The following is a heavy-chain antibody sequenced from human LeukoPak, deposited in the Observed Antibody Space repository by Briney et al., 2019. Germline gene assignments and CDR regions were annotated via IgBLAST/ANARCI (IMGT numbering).Heavy chain of an antibody. D-gene: IGHD6-13*01. CDR1: GFTFSSYA. CDR3: AKDGAPQQLVIY. J-gene: IGHJ4*02. V-gene: IGHV3-23*01. Sequence: GGSLRLSCAASGFTFSSYAMTWVRQAPGKGLEWVSVISGSGGTTYYADSVKGRLTISRDNSKNTLYLQMNSLRAEDTAVYYCAKDGAPQQLVIYWGQGTLVTVSS. CDR2: ISGSGGTT.